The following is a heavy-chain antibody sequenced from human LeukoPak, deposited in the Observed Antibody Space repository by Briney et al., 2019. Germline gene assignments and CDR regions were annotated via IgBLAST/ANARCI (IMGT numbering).Heavy chain of an antibody. V-gene: IGHV3-74*01. CDR2: INSDGSST. J-gene: IGHJ5*02. CDR1: GFTFSSYW. D-gene: IGHD6-13*01. Sequence: PGGSLRLSCAASGFTFSSYWMHWVRQAPGEGLVWVSRINSDGSSTSYADSVKGRFTISRDNAKNTLYLQMNGLRAEDTAVYYCARTLYSSSWFDPWGQGTLVTVSS. CDR3: ARTLYSSSWFDP.